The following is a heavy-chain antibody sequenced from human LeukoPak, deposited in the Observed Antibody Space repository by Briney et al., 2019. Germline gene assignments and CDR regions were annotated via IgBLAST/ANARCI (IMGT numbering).Heavy chain of an antibody. CDR1: VFTFDDYA. V-gene: IGHV3-9*01. D-gene: IGHD3-16*01. J-gene: IGHJ4*02. Sequence: PGGSLRHSCAASVFTFDDYAMHWVRQAPGEGLEWVSGIRWNSGSIGYAESVKSRFTISRDNAKNSLYLQKNSLRAENTALYYCAKVGTMITFGGGFDYWGQGTLVTVSS. CDR2: IRWNSGSI. CDR3: AKVGTMITFGGGFDY.